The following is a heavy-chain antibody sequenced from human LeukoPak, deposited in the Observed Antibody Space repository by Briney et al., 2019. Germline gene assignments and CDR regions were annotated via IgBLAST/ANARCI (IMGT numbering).Heavy chain of an antibody. J-gene: IGHJ5*02. Sequence: GGSLRLSCAASGFTFSDYYMSWIRQAPGKGLEWVSYISSSSSYTNYADSVKGRFTISRDNAKNSLYLQMNSLGAEETGVVFFWRVNWGIRNFYRLHRVDPLGQGTLV. CDR2: ISSSSSYT. D-gene: IGHD3-9*01. CDR3: WRVNWGIRNFYRLHRVDP. CDR1: GFTFSDYY. V-gene: IGHV3-11*05.